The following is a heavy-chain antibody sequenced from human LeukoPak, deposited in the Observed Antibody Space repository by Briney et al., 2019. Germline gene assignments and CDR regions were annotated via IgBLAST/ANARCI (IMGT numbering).Heavy chain of an antibody. CDR2: ISYTGIT. J-gene: IGHJ4*02. D-gene: IGHD4-23*01. CDR1: GRSISSSTYY. V-gene: IGHV4-39*07. Sequence: SETLSLICTVSGRSISSSTYYWGWIRQPPGRGLAWIGSISYTGITYYNPSLKSRVTISVDTSKNQFSLKLSSVTAADTAVYFCARVKAVVTPWVFDYWGQGSLVTVSS. CDR3: ARVKAVVTPWVFDY.